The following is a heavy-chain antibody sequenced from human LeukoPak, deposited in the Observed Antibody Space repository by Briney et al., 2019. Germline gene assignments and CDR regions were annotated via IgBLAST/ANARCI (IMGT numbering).Heavy chain of an antibody. CDR3: AKYAIGVVMYYYYYMDV. D-gene: IGHD3-22*01. CDR2: ISGSGGST. J-gene: IGHJ6*03. V-gene: IGHV3-23*01. Sequence: GGSLRLSCEVSGFTFSNHDMAWVRQAPGKGLEWVSAISGSGGSTYYADSVKGRFTISRDNSKNTLYLQMNSLRAEDTAVYYCAKYAIGVVMYYYYYMDVWGKGTTVTVSS. CDR1: GFTFSNHD.